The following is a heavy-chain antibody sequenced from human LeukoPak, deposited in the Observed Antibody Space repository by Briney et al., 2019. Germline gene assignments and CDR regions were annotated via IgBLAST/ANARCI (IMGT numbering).Heavy chain of an antibody. J-gene: IGHJ6*03. Sequence: PGGSLRLSCAASGFTFSDYYMSWIRQAPGKGLEWVSYISSSGSTIKSADSVQRRFTVSRDNAKNSLYLQMNSRRAEDTAVYYCVRVNGTLGNYYYYYMDVWGKGTTVTVSS. V-gene: IGHV3-11*04. D-gene: IGHD2-8*01. CDR1: GFTFSDYY. CDR3: VRVNGTLGNYYYYYMDV. CDR2: ISSSGSTI.